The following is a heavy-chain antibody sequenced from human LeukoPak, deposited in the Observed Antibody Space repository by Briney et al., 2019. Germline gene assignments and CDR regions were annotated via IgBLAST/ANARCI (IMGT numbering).Heavy chain of an antibody. CDR1: GYSISSDYY. D-gene: IGHD6-19*01. Sequence: PSETLSLTCTVSGYSISSDYYWSWIRQPPGKGLEWIGKINHSGSTNYNPSLKSRVTISVDTSKNQFSLKLSSVTAADTAVYYCARRVEGLVRFYYFDYWGQGTLVTVSS. V-gene: IGHV4-38-2*02. J-gene: IGHJ4*02. CDR2: INHSGST. CDR3: ARRVEGLVRFYYFDY.